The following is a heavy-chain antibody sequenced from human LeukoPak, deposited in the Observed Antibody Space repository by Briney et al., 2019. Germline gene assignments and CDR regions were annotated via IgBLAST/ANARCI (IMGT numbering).Heavy chain of an antibody. D-gene: IGHD2-15*01. CDR2: ISAYNGNT. Sequence: ASVKVSCKASGYTFTSYGISWVRQAPGQGLEWMGWISAYNGNTNYAQEPQGRVTMTTDTSTSTAYMELRSLKSDDTAVYYCARCSTRIILPRFYMDVWGKGTTVTVSS. CDR1: GYTFTSYG. CDR3: ARCSTRIILPRFYMDV. J-gene: IGHJ6*03. V-gene: IGHV1-18*01.